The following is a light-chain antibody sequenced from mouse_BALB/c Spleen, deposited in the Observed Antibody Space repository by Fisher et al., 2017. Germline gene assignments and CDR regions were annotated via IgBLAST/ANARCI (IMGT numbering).Light chain of an antibody. CDR2: STS. Sequence: DIVLTQSTAIMSASPGEKVTMSCRASSSVNYMYWYQQKSGASPKLWIYSTSNLASGVPARFSDSGSGTSYSLTISSVEAEDAATYYCQQYSGYPLTFGGGTKLEIK. J-gene: IGKJ1*01. V-gene: IGKV4-57-1*01. CDR3: QQYSGYPLT. CDR1: SSVNY.